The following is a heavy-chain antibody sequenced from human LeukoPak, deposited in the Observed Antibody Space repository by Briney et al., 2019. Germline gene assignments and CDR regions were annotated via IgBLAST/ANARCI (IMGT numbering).Heavy chain of an antibody. CDR1: GFTFSSYG. D-gene: IGHD3-10*01. V-gene: IGHV3-23*01. CDR3: ARGPYASGSYYKGEYYYYMDV. Sequence: SGGSLRLSCAASGFTFSSYGMSWVRQAPGKGLEWVSAISGSGGSTYYADSVKGRFTISRDNAKNSLYLQMNSLRAEDTALYYCARGPYASGSYYKGEYYYYMDVWGKGTTVTISS. CDR2: ISGSGGST. J-gene: IGHJ6*03.